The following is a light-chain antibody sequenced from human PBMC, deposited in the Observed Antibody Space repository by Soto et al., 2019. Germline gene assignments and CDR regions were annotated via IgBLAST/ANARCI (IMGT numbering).Light chain of an antibody. CDR1: SSDVGGYNY. V-gene: IGLV2-14*01. CDR2: EVS. J-gene: IGLJ2*01. CDR3: SSYTVSTTRV. Sequence: QSALTQPASVSGSPGQSITISCTGTSSDVGGYNYVSWYQQYPGKAPKLMIYEVSNRPSGVSNRFSGSKSGNTASLTISGLQAEDEADYYCSSYTVSTTRVFGGGTKLTVL.